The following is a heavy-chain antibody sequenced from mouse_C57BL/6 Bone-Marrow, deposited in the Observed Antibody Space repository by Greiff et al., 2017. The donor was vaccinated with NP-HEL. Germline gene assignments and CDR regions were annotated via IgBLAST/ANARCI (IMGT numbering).Heavy chain of an antibody. CDR1: GFTFSSYG. CDR3: ASPYDYDVAWSAY. D-gene: IGHD2-4*01. V-gene: IGHV5-6*01. CDR2: ISSGGSYT. Sequence: EVHLVESGGDLVKPGGSLKLSCAASGFTFSSYGMSWVRQTPDKRLEWVATISSGGSYTYYPDSVKGRFTISRDNAKNTLYLQMSSLKSEDTAMYYCASPYDYDVAWSAYWGQGTLVTVSA. J-gene: IGHJ3*01.